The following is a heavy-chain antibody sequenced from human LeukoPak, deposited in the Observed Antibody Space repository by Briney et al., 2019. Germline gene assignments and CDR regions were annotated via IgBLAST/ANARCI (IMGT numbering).Heavy chain of an antibody. V-gene: IGHV4-59*01. D-gene: IGHD5-18*01. CDR1: GGSISSYY. J-gene: IGHJ4*02. CDR3: ARVDTAMVLNY. Sequence: SETLSLTCTVPGGSISSYYWSWIRQPPGKGLEWIGYIYYSGSTNYNPSLKSRVTISVDTSKNQFSLKLSSVTAADTAVYYCARVDTAMVLNYWGQGTLVTVSS. CDR2: IYYSGST.